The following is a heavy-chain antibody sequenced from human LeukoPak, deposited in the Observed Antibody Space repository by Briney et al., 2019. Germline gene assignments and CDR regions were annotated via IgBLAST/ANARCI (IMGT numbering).Heavy chain of an antibody. V-gene: IGHV3-30*03. CDR1: GFTFSSYA. CDR2: MSYGGFSK. J-gene: IGHJ4*03. Sequence: GGSLRLSCAASGFTFSSYAMSWVRQAPGKGLEWVAAMSYGGFSKYYADSVKGRFTISRDDSRSTVDLHLSSLGLDDTAVYYCAREGHTSGYCGSFDNWGQGTAVAVSS. D-gene: IGHD3-22*01. CDR3: AREGHTSGYCGSFDN.